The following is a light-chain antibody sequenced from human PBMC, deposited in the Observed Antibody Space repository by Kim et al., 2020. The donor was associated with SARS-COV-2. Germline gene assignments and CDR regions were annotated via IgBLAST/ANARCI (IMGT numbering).Light chain of an antibody. CDR2: AAS. CDR3: QQSNSFPLT. V-gene: IGKV1-12*01. J-gene: IGKJ4*01. Sequence: DIQMTQSPSSVPASVGDRVTITCRASQGINSWLAWYQQKPGKVPKLLIYAASSLHDGVPSRFSGSGSGTHFTLTISSLQPEDFATYYCQQSNSFPLTFGGGTKVDIK. CDR1: QGINSW.